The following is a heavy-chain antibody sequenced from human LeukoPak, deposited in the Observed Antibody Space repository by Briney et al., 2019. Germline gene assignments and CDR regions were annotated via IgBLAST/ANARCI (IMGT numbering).Heavy chain of an antibody. CDR1: GFTVSSNY. V-gene: IGHV3-53*01. D-gene: IGHD2-2*01. J-gene: IGHJ4*02. CDR2: IYSGGST. CDR3: ARGSGVPRYCSSTSCFYFDY. Sequence: PGGSLRLSCAASGFTVSSNYMSWVRQAPGKGLEWVSVIYSGGSTYYADSVKGRFTISRDNSKNTLYLQMNSLRAEDTAVYYCARGSGVPRYCSSTSCFYFDYWGQGTLVTVSS.